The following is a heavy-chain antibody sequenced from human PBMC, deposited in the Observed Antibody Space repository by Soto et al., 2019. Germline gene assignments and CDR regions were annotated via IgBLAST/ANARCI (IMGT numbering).Heavy chain of an antibody. CDR3: ARNYYYDSSGHNWSDP. Sequence: SVKVSCKASGGTFSSYAISWVRQAPGQGLEWMGGIIPIFGTANYAQKFQGRVTITADESTSTAYMELSSLRSEDTAVYYCARNYYYDSSGHNWSDPWGKGTLVTVSS. CDR1: GGTFSSYA. J-gene: IGHJ5*02. V-gene: IGHV1-69*13. CDR2: IIPIFGTA. D-gene: IGHD3-22*01.